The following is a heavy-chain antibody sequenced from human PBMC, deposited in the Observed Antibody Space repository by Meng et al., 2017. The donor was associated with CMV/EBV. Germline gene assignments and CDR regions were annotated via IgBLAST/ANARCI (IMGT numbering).Heavy chain of an antibody. CDR3: ARSLYCSSTSCYLEGTDV. D-gene: IGHD2-2*01. CDR1: GGSISSSNW. Sequence: SETLSLTCAVSGGSISSSNWWSWVRQPPGKGLEWIGEIYHSGSTNYNPSLKSRVTISVDKSKNQFSLKLSSVTAADTAVYYCARSLYCSSTSCYLEGTDVWGQGTTVTVSS. CDR2: IYHSGST. J-gene: IGHJ6*02. V-gene: IGHV4-4*02.